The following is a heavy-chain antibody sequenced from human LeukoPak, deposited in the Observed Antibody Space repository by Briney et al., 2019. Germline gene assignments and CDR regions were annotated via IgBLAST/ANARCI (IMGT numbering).Heavy chain of an antibody. CDR2: ISGSGGST. V-gene: IGHV3-23*01. J-gene: IGHJ4*02. CDR1: GFTFSSYA. Sequence: GGSLRLSCAASGFTFSSYALSWVRQAPGKGLEWVSAISGSGGSTYYADSVKGRFTISRDNSKNTLYLQVNSLRAEDTAVYYCAKIRPSSVVVAALGYWGQGTLVTVSS. D-gene: IGHD2-15*01. CDR3: AKIRPSSVVVAALGY.